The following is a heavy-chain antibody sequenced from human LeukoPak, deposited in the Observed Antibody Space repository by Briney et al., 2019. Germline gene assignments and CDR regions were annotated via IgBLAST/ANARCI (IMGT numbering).Heavy chain of an antibody. CDR2: IYHSRST. Sequence: SETLSLTCTVSGGSISSNSYYWGWLRPPPGKGLEWIASIYHSRSTYYNPALESRVTISVDTSKNQFSLNLSSVTATDTAVYFCARHGRPIRRFDELLGNRNSPYFFDYWGQGTLVSVSS. J-gene: IGHJ4*02. CDR1: GGSISSNSYY. D-gene: IGHD2/OR15-2a*01. CDR3: ARHGRPIRRFDELLGNRNSPYFFDY. V-gene: IGHV4-39*01.